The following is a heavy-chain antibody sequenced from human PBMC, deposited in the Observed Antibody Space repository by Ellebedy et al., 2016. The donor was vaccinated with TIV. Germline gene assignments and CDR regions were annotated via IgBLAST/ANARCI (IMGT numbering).Heavy chain of an antibody. Sequence: GESLKISCAASGFTFSDYYMSWIRQAPGKGLEWVSYISGSGSTISYADSVKGRFTISRDNAKNSPELQMNSLRAEDTAVYYCARDYCSSTSCYDNYYYYMDVWGKGTTVTVSS. CDR1: GFTFSDYY. CDR3: ARDYCSSTSCYDNYYYYMDV. V-gene: IGHV3-11*01. CDR2: ISGSGSTI. J-gene: IGHJ6*03. D-gene: IGHD2-2*01.